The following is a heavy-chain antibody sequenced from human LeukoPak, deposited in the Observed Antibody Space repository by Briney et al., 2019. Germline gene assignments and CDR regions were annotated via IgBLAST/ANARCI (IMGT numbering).Heavy chain of an antibody. V-gene: IGHV4-34*01. CDR3: ARSGTYQHSSSYDY. D-gene: IGHD6-13*01. Sequence: SETLSLTCAVYGESFKDYYWNWIRQPPGKGLEWIGEINRGGSSNYNPSLKSRVTISVDTSKNQFSLKLSSVTAADTAVYYCARSGTYQHSSSYDYWGQGTLVTVSS. CDR2: INRGGSS. J-gene: IGHJ4*02. CDR1: GESFKDYY.